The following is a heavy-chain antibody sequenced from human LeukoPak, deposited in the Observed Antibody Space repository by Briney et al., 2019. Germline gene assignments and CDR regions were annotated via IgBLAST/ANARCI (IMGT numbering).Heavy chain of an antibody. Sequence: GGSLRLSCAASGFTFSSYGMSWVRQAPGKGLEWVSGISGSGGSTYYADSVKGRFTISRDNSKNTLYLQMNSLRAEDTAVYYCAKVRYYDSSGYGLGYWGQGTLVTVSS. J-gene: IGHJ4*02. D-gene: IGHD3-22*01. CDR2: ISGSGGST. CDR3: AKVRYYDSSGYGLGY. CDR1: GFTFSSYG. V-gene: IGHV3-23*01.